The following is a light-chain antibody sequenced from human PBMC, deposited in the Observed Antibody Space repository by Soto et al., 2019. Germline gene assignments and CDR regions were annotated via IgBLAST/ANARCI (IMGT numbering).Light chain of an antibody. J-gene: IGLJ2*01. CDR3: AAWDDSRNAVV. CDR2: HNN. Sequence: QTVVTQPPSASGTPGQRVTISCSGSSSNVGSNTVDWYQQLPGTAPKLLIYHNNQRPSGVPDRLSGSKSGTSASLAISGLQSEDEADYYCAAWDDSRNAVVFGGGTKLPVL. CDR1: SSNVGSNT. V-gene: IGLV1-44*01.